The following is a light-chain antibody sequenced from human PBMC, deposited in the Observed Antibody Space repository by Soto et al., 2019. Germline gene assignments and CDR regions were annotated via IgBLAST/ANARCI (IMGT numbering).Light chain of an antibody. CDR3: QQYYSTPWT. Sequence: DIVMTQSPDSLAVSLGERATINCKSSQSGLYSSNNKNYLAWYQQKPGQPPKLLIYWASTRESGVPDRFSGSGSGTDFTLTISSLQAKDVAVYYCQQYYSTPWTFGQGTKVEIK. CDR1: QSGLYSSNNKNY. V-gene: IGKV4-1*01. CDR2: WAS. J-gene: IGKJ1*01.